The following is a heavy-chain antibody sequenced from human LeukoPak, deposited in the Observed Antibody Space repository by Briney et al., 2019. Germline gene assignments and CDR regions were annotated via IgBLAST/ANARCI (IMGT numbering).Heavy chain of an antibody. V-gene: IGHV3-21*01. D-gene: IGHD3-10*01. CDR3: TRGDYYGSGTSFIDAFDT. Sequence: GGSLRLSCAASGFTFSSYSMNWVRQAPGKGLEWVSSISSSSSYIYYADSVKGRFTISRDNAKNSLYLLMNSLRAEDTAVYYCTRGDYYGSGTSFIDAFDTWGQGTMVTVSP. CDR2: ISSSSSYI. CDR1: GFTFSSYS. J-gene: IGHJ3*02.